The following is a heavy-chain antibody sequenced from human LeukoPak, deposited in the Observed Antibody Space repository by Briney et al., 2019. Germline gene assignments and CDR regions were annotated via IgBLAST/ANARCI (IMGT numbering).Heavy chain of an antibody. V-gene: IGHV3-23*01. CDR2: ISGSGGST. CDR3: AKGLALRYFDWPLSPDAFDI. Sequence: GGSLRLSCAASGFTFSSYAMSWVRQAPGKGLEWVSAISGSGGSTYYAGSVKGRFTISRDNSKNTLYLQMNSLRAEDTAVYYCAKGLALRYFDWPLSPDAFDIWGQGTMVTVSS. CDR1: GFTFSSYA. D-gene: IGHD3-9*01. J-gene: IGHJ3*02.